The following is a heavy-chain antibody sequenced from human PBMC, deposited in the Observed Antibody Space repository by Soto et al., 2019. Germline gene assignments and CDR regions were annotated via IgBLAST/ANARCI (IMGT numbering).Heavy chain of an antibody. CDR1: GGSVTNGDW. V-gene: IGHV4-4*02. CDR2: IYYSGIT. CDR3: AGATTARAFDI. J-gene: IGHJ3*02. Sequence: QVQLQESGPGLVEPSGTLSLTCAVSGGSVTNGDWWSWIRQPPGKGLEWIGEIYYSGITNYNPSLKRRVTISVDTTKNQFSLKLNSVTAADTAVYYCAGATTARAFDIWGRGTMVTVSS.